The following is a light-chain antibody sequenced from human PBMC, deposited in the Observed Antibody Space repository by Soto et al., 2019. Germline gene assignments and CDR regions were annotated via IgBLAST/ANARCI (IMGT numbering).Light chain of an antibody. J-gene: IGKJ4*01. Sequence: DIQLAQSPSSVSASVGDRVTITCRASQGIGSWLAWYQQKPGKAPKLLSYAASSLQSGVPSRFSGSGSGTAFTLTISSPQPEDFASYHCQQATSFPPTFGGGTKVEIQ. CDR1: QGIGSW. CDR2: AAS. CDR3: QQATSFPPT. V-gene: IGKV1D-12*01.